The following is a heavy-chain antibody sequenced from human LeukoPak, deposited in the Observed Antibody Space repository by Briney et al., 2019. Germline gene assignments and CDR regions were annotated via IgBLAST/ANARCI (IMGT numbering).Heavy chain of an antibody. CDR3: ARDRTMVRGVIIH. J-gene: IGHJ4*02. CDR2: ISSSSSYI. V-gene: IGHV3-21*01. Sequence: PGGSLRLSCAASGFTFSSYSMNWVRQAPGNGLEWVSSISSSSSYIYYADSVKGRFTISRDNAKNSLYLQMNSLRAEDTAVYYCARDRTMVRGVIIHWGQGTLVTVSS. CDR1: GFTFSSYS. D-gene: IGHD3-10*01.